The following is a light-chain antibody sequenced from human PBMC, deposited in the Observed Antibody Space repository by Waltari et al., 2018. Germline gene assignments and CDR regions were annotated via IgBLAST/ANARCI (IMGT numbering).Light chain of an antibody. CDR3: QQYGSAPYT. Sequence: EIVLTQSPGPLSLSPGERATLSCRASQSMSCNQLPWYQQNPGQAPRLLINGASSRATGGPDRFSGSGSGTDFALSISRLEPEDFAVYYCQQYGSAPYTFGQGTKLEIK. CDR2: GAS. V-gene: IGKV3-20*01. CDR1: QSMSCNQ. J-gene: IGKJ2*01.